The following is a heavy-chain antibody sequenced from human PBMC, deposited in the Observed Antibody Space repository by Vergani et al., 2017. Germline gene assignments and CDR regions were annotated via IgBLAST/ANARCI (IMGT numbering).Heavy chain of an antibody. Sequence: QAQLVQSGAEVKKPGASVRVSCKASRYPFSRYGISWVRQAPGQGLEWMGWISAYSGETRYARSLQGRVTMTTDASTNTAYMSLRSLRSDDTAIYYCSRRGFYTSRNDFKFYGLGVWGQGTTVTVTS. CDR1: RYPFSRYG. J-gene: IGHJ6*02. CDR2: ISAYSGET. D-gene: IGHD3-3*01. CDR3: SRRGFYTSRNDFKFYGLGV. V-gene: IGHV1-18*01.